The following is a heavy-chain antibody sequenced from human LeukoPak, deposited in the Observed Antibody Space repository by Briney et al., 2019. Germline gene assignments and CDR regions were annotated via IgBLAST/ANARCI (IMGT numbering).Heavy chain of an antibody. CDR2: INPSGGSA. CDR3: ARGPATEFFFDY. D-gene: IGHD2-2*01. V-gene: IGHV1-46*01. J-gene: IGHJ4*02. Sequence: ASVKVSCKASGYTFTSYYMHWVRQAPGQGLEWMGIINPSGGSASYAQKFQGRVTMTRDMSTSTVYMELSSLRSEDTAVYYCARGPATEFFFDYWGQGTLVTVSS. CDR1: GYTFTSYY.